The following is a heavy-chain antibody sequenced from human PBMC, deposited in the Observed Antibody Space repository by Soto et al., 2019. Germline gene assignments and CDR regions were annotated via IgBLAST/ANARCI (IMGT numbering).Heavy chain of an antibody. CDR1: GYSFTSYW. J-gene: IGHJ6*03. Sequence: GESLKISCKGSGYSFTSYWIGWVRQMPGKGLEWMGIIYPGDSDTRYSPSFQGQVTISADKSISTAYLQWSSLKASDTAMYYCARLCCDFWSGQTYYYYYMDVWGKGTTVTVSS. CDR3: ARLCCDFWSGQTYYYYYMDV. CDR2: IYPGDSDT. V-gene: IGHV5-51*01. D-gene: IGHD3-3*01.